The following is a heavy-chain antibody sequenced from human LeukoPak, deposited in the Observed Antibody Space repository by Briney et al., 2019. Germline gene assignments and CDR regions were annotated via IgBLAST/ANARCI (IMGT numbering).Heavy chain of an antibody. V-gene: IGHV4-59*01. Sequence: SETLSLTCTVSGGSISSYYWSWIRQPPGKGLEWIGYIYYSGSTNYNPSLKSRVTISVDTSKNQFSLKLSSVTAADTAVYYCARVRPAGTITSYYYYGMDVWGQGTTVTVSS. CDR1: GGSISSYY. CDR2: IYYSGST. J-gene: IGHJ6*02. CDR3: ARVRPAGTITSYYYYGMDV. D-gene: IGHD1-7*01.